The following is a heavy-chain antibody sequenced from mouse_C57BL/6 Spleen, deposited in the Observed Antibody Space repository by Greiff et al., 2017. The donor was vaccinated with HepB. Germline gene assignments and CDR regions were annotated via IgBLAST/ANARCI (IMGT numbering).Heavy chain of an antibody. CDR2: INPYNGGT. CDR3: ARWAYSNFSWFAY. CDR1: GYTFTDYY. D-gene: IGHD2-5*01. V-gene: IGHV1-19*01. J-gene: IGHJ3*01. Sequence: VQLQQSGPVLVKPGASVKMSCKASGYTFTDYYMNWVKQSHGKSLEWIGVINPYNGGTSYNQKFKGKATLTVDKSSSTAYMELNSLTSEDSAVYYCARWAYSNFSWFAYWGQGTLVTVSA.